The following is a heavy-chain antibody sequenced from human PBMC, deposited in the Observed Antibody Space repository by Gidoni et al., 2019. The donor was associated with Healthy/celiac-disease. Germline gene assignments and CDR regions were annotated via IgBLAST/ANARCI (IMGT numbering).Heavy chain of an antibody. J-gene: IGHJ4*02. D-gene: IGHD3-22*01. CDR2: ISSSGSTI. V-gene: IGHV3-48*03. CDR3: ARDHYDSSGYPPPYFDY. Sequence: EVQLVESGGGLVQPGGSLRLSCAASGFTFSSYEMNWVRQAPGKGLEWVSYISSSGSTIYYADSVKGRFTISRDNAKNSLYLQMNSLRAEDTAVYYCARDHYDSSGYPPPYFDYWGQGTLVTVSS. CDR1: GFTFSSYE.